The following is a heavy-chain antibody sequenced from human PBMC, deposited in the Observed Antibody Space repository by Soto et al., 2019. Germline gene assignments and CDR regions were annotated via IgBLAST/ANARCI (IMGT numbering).Heavy chain of an antibody. CDR1: GFTFSSHG. V-gene: IGHV3-33*01. J-gene: IGHJ4*02. D-gene: IGHD2-2*01. CDR2: IWYDGSNK. Sequence: SLRLSCAASGFTFSSHGMHWVRQAPGKGLEWVAVIWYDGSNKYYADSVKGRFTISRDNSKNTLYLQMNSLRAEDTAVYYCAREGGCSSNSCPHTALFDYWGQGTLVTVSS. CDR3: AREGGCSSNSCPHTALFDY.